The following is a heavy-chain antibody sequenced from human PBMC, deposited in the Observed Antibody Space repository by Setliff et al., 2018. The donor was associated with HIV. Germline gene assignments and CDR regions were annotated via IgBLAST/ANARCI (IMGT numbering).Heavy chain of an antibody. D-gene: IGHD6-25*01. Sequence: PSETLSLTCTVSGGSITTYYWSWVRQPPGKGLEWIGYVYFSGSTNYNPALKSRVTISIDTSKNQFSLKLSSVTAADTAVYYCATLPITAAAHFDHWGQGTPVTVAA. CDR3: ATLPITAAAHFDH. CDR1: GGSITTYY. J-gene: IGHJ4*02. V-gene: IGHV4-59*01. CDR2: VYFSGST.